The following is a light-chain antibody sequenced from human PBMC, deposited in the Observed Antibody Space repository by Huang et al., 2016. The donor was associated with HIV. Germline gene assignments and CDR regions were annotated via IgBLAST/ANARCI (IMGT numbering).Light chain of an antibody. J-gene: IGKJ3*01. Sequence: EIVLTQSPATLSLSPGERATLSCRASQSVGVYLDWYQQKPGQAPRLLIYDASNRATVIPARFSGSGSGTDFPLTISSLEPEDFAVYYCQQRTNWPPGFTFGPGTKVDIK. CDR3: QQRTNWPPGFT. CDR1: QSVGVY. CDR2: DAS. V-gene: IGKV3-11*01.